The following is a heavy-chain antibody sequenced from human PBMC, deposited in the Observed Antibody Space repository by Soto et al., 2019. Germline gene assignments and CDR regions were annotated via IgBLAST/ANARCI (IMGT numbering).Heavy chain of an antibody. V-gene: IGHV3-9*01. J-gene: IGHJ6*02. Sequence: HPGGSLRLSCAASGFTFDDYAMHWVRQAPGKGLEWVSGISWNSGSIGYADSVKGRFTISRDNAKNSLYLQMNSLRAEDTALYYCAKVGLEPPYYYYGMDVWGQGTTVTVS. CDR2: ISWNSGSI. D-gene: IGHD1-1*01. CDR3: AKVGLEPPYYYYGMDV. CDR1: GFTFDDYA.